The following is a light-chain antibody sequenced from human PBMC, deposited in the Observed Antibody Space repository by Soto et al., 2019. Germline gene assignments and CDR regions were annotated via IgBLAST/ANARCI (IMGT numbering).Light chain of an antibody. CDR2: DVS. V-gene: IGLV2-11*01. CDR3: CSYAGTYIEV. J-gene: IGLJ1*01. Sequence: QSVLTQPRSVSGSPGQSVTVSCTGTSSDVGRYNYVSWYQHHPGKAPKLMIYDVSARPSGVPDRFSGSKSGNTASLTISGLQAEDEAEYYCCSYAGTYIEVFGTGTKLTVL. CDR1: SSDVGRYNY.